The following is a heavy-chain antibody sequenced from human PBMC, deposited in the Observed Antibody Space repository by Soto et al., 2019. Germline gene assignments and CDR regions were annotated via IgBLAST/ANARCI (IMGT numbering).Heavy chain of an antibody. J-gene: IGHJ4*02. D-gene: IGHD2-2*01. V-gene: IGHV1-69*13. CDR3: ASRYVPSYCSSTSCYEGEFDY. CDR2: IIPIFGTA. CDR1: GGTFSSYA. Sequence: SVKVSCKASGGTFSSYAISWVRQAPGQGLEWMGGIIPIFGTANYAQKFQGRVTITADESTSTAYMELSSLRSEDTAVYYCASRYVPSYCSSTSCYEGEFDYWGQGTLVTVSS.